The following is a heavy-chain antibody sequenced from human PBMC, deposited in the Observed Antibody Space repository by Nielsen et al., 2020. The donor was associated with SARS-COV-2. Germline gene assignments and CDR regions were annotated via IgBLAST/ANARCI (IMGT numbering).Heavy chain of an antibody. Sequence: SETLSLTCTVSGGSISSYYWSWIRQPPGEGLEWIGYIYYSGSTNYNPSLKSRVAISVDTSKNQFSLKLSSVTAADTAVYYCARGVYSSSWYRSSLKYYYYMDVWGKGTTVTVSS. J-gene: IGHJ6*03. CDR1: GGSISSYY. V-gene: IGHV4-59*01. CDR2: IYYSGST. CDR3: ARGVYSSSWYRSSLKYYYYMDV. D-gene: IGHD6-13*01.